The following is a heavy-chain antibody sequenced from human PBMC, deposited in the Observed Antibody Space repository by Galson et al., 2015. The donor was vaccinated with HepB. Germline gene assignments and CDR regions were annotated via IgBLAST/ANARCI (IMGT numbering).Heavy chain of an antibody. CDR3: ARSHITIFGVVTTYFDY. CDR2: ISYDGSNK. V-gene: IGHV3-30-3*01. D-gene: IGHD3-3*01. CDR1: GFTFSSYA. Sequence: SLRLSCAASGFTFSSYAMHWVCQAPGKGLEWVAVISYDGSNKYYADSVKGRFTISRDNSKNTLYLQMNSLRAEDTAVYYCARSHITIFGVVTTYFDYWGQGTLVTVSS. J-gene: IGHJ4*02.